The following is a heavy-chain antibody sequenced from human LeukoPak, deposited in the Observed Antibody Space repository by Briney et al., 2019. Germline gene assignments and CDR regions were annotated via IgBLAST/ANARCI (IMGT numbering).Heavy chain of an antibody. J-gene: IGHJ6*02. CDR3: ARVSHSSGWSYYYYGMDV. D-gene: IGHD6-19*01. Sequence: AETLSLTCTVSGGSISGYYWSWIRQPPGKGLEWIGYIYYSGSTNYNPSLKSRVTISVDTSKNQFSLKLSSVTAADTAVYYCARVSHSSGWSYYYYGMDVWGQGTTVTVSS. V-gene: IGHV4-59*01. CDR2: IYYSGST. CDR1: GGSISGYY.